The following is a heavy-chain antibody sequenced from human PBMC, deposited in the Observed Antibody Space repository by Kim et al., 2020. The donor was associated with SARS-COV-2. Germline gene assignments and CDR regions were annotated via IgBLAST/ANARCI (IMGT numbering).Heavy chain of an antibody. Sequence: SETLSLTCTVSGGSISSYYWSWIRQPAGKGLEWIGRIYTSGSTNYNPSLKSRVTMSVDTSKNPFSLKLSSVTAADTAVCYCARDSTNSKSYYGLDVCGAGATVTVSP. V-gene: IGHV4-4*07. CDR3: ARDSTNSKSYYGLDV. J-gene: IGHJ6*04. CDR1: GGSISSYY. D-gene: IGHD4-4*01. CDR2: IYTSGST.